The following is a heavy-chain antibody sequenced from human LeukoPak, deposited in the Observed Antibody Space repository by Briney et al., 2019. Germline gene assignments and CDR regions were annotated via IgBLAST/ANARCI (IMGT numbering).Heavy chain of an antibody. CDR2: IYHSGST. J-gene: IGHJ5*02. Sequence: KPSETLSLTCTVSGVSISSNYWSWIRRPPGKGLEWIGNIYHSGSTNYNPSLKSRVIISVDTSKNQFSLHVTSVTTADTAVYYCARQSTPHLDTFDPWGQGTLVTVSS. CDR1: GVSISSNY. CDR3: ARQSTPHLDTFDP. V-gene: IGHV4-59*01. D-gene: IGHD5-18*01.